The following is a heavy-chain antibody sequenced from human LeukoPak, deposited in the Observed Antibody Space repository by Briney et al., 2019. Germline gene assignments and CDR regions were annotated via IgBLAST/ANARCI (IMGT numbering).Heavy chain of an antibody. D-gene: IGHD4-17*01. J-gene: IGHJ4*02. Sequence: PGGSLRLSCAASGFTFSSYGMHWVRQAPGEGLGRVAFIRNDGSNKYYADSVKGRFTISRDNPKNTLYLQMNSLRAEDTAVYYCARDSVSFGDIYYWGQGTLVTVSS. CDR3: ARDSVSFGDIYY. CDR2: IRNDGSNK. V-gene: IGHV3-30*02. CDR1: GFTFSSYG.